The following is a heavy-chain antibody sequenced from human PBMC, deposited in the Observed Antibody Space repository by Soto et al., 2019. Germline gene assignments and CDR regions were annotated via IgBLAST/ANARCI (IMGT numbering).Heavy chain of an antibody. V-gene: IGHV3-30*18. CDR2: ISYDGSNK. Sequence: PGGSLRLSCAASGFTFSSYGMHWVRQAPGKGLEWVAVISYDGSNKYYADSVKGRFTISRDNSKNTLYLQMNSLRAEDTAVYYCAKDVLRFLEWLAFYGMDVWDQGTTVTAP. J-gene: IGHJ6*02. D-gene: IGHD3-3*01. CDR1: GFTFSSYG. CDR3: AKDVLRFLEWLAFYGMDV.